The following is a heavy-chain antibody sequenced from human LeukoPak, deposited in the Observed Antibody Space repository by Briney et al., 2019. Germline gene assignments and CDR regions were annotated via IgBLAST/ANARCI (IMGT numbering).Heavy chain of an antibody. CDR2: IIPIFGTA. D-gene: IGHD3-10*01. V-gene: IGHV1-69*13. Sequence: SVTVSCKASGGTFSSYAISWVRQAPGQGLEWMGGIIPIFGTANYAQKFQGRVTITADESTNTAYMELSSLRSEDTAVYYCAREGGYYGLGSYYNVWFDPWGQGTLVTVSS. CDR1: GGTFSSYA. J-gene: IGHJ5*02. CDR3: AREGGYYGLGSYYNVWFDP.